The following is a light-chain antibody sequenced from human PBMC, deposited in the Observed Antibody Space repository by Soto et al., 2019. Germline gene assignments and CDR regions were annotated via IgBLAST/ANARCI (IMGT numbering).Light chain of an antibody. J-gene: IGKJ1*01. CDR1: QGIGND. CDR2: LTY. Sequence: DIQMTQSPSSLSASVGDRVTITCRASQGIGNDLGWYQQKPGKAPKHLIYLTYSLQTGVPSRFSGSGSGTEFSLTISSLQPEDSATYFCLQHNSYPRTFGQGTKVEIK. CDR3: LQHNSYPRT. V-gene: IGKV1-17*01.